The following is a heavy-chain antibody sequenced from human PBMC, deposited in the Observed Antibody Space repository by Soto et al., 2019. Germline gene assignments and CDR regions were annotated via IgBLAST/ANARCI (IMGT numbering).Heavy chain of an antibody. CDR3: ARGQHRNFPAFDF. CDR1: GYTFTNYD. CDR2: MNPNSGNT. Sequence: QVPLVQSGAEVKKPGASVKVSCKASGYTFTNYDINWVRQATGQGLEWMGWMNPNSGNTAYAQKFQGRVTMTRNTSISTAYMELSSLRSEDTAVYYRARGQHRNFPAFDFWGQGTLVTVSS. J-gene: IGHJ4*02. V-gene: IGHV1-8*01. D-gene: IGHD1-7*01.